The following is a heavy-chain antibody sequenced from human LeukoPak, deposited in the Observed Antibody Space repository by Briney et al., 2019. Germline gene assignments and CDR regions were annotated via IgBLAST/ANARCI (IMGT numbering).Heavy chain of an antibody. V-gene: IGHV3-11*04. CDR1: GFTFSDYY. J-gene: IGHJ6*03. CDR3: ARDLITIFGVVTLPYMDV. Sequence: GGSLRLSCAASGFTFSDYYMSWIRQAPGKGLEWVSYICSSGSTIYYADSVKGRFTISRDNAKNSLYLQMNSLRAEDTAVYYCARDLITIFGVVTLPYMDVWGKGTTVTVSS. CDR2: ICSSGSTI. D-gene: IGHD3-3*01.